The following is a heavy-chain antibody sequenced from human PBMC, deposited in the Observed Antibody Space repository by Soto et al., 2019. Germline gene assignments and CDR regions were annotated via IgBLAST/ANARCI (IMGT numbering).Heavy chain of an antibody. CDR2: ISAYNGNT. J-gene: IGHJ4*02. D-gene: IGHD3-10*01. Sequence: GASVKVSCKASGYTFTSYGISCVRQAPGQGLEWMGWISAYNGNTNNAQKLQGRVTMTTDTSTSTAYMELRSLRSDDTAVYYCARVLITMVRGVDDWGQGTLVTVSS. CDR1: GYTFTSYG. V-gene: IGHV1-18*04. CDR3: ARVLITMVRGVDD.